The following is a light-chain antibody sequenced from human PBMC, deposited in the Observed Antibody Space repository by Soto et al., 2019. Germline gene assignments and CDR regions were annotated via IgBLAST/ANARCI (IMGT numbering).Light chain of an antibody. CDR1: QSVGRN. J-gene: IGKJ4*01. Sequence: EIVMTQSPATQSVSPGERATLSCRASQSVGRNLAWYQQKPGQAPRLLIYGASTRATGIPARFSGSGSGTEFTLTISSLQSEDFAIYSCQQYKHWPPLTFGGGTKVEIK. V-gene: IGKV3-15*01. CDR2: GAS. CDR3: QQYKHWPPLT.